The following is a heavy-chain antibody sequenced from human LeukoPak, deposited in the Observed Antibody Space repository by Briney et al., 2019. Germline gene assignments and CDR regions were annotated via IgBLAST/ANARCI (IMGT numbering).Heavy chain of an antibody. Sequence: GGSLRLSCAASGFTFSNYAMSWVRQAPGKGLEWVSAISGSGGSTYYADSVKGRFTISRDNSKNTLYLQMNSLRAEDTAVYYCAKGYSSRAHYYGMDVWGQGTTVTVSS. D-gene: IGHD6-13*01. V-gene: IGHV3-23*01. CDR1: GFTFSNYA. CDR3: AKGYSSRAHYYGMDV. J-gene: IGHJ6*02. CDR2: ISGSGGST.